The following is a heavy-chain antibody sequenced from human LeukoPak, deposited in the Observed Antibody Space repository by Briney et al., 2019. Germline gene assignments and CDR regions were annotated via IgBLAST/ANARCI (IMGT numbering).Heavy chain of an antibody. V-gene: IGHV3-9*01. CDR2: ISWNSGSI. D-gene: IGHD3-22*01. Sequence: PGRSLRLSCAASGFTFDDYAMHWVRQAPGKGLEWVSGISWNSGSIGYADSVKGRFTISRDNAKNSLYLQMNSLRAGDTALYYCAKDMGSGYAYFDYWGQGTLVTVSS. CDR1: GFTFDDYA. CDR3: AKDMGSGYAYFDY. J-gene: IGHJ4*02.